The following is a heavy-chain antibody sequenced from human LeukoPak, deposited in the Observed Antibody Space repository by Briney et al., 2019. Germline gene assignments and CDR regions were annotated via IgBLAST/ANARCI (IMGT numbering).Heavy chain of an antibody. CDR3: AKTRVARWGSFDY. D-gene: IGHD3-16*01. J-gene: IGHJ4*02. V-gene: IGHV3-48*03. CDR1: GFTFSSYE. CDR2: ISSSSSTI. Sequence: GGSLRLSCAASGFTFSSYEMNWVRQAPGKGLEWVSYISSSSSTIYYADSVKGRFTISRDNAKNSLYLQMNSLRAEDTAVYYCAKTRVARWGSFDYWGQGTLVTVSS.